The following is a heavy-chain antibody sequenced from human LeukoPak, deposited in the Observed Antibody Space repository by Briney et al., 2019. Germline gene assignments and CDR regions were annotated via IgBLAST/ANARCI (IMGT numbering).Heavy chain of an antibody. CDR1: GYTFTGHG. CDR3: ARERGGADYYDSSGYFNY. Sequence: SVKVSCKASGYTFTGHGISWVRQAPGQGLEWMGGIIPIFGTANYAQKFQGRVTITADESTSTAYMELSRLRSEDTAVYYCARERGGADYYDSSGYFNYWGQGTLVTVSS. J-gene: IGHJ4*02. CDR2: IIPIFGTA. V-gene: IGHV1-69*13. D-gene: IGHD3-22*01.